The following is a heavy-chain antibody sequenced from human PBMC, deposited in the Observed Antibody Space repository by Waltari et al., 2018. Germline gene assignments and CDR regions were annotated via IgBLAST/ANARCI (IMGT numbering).Heavy chain of an antibody. CDR1: GFTFTNAW. Sequence: EVQLVESGGGLVKPGGSLRLSCAASGFTFTNAWMSWVRQAPGKGLEWVGRSKSKTDGETTDYAAPGKGRFTTSRDDSKSTVYLQMNSLKFEDTAVYYCTTGDYGDYLNKWGQGTLVTVSS. V-gene: IGHV3-15*01. CDR3: TTGDYGDYLNK. D-gene: IGHD4-17*01. J-gene: IGHJ4*02. CDR2: SKSKTDGETT.